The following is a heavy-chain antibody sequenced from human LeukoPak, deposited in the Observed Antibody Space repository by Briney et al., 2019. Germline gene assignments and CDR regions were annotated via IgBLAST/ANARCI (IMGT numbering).Heavy chain of an antibody. CDR2: IYYSGST. V-gene: IGHV4-59*01. CDR1: GGSIGAYY. CDR3: ARETSQKGAHYMDV. D-gene: IGHD3-16*01. Sequence: SETLSLTCTVSGGSIGAYYWSWIRQPPGKGLEWIGYIYYSGSTNYNPSLKSRVTISVHASKNQFSLKLSSVTAADTAVYYCARETSQKGAHYMDVWGKGTTVTISS. J-gene: IGHJ6*03.